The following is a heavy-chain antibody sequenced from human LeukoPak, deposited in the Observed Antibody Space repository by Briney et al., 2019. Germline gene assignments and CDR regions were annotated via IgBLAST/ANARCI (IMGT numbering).Heavy chain of an antibody. D-gene: IGHD6-13*01. Sequence: PGGSLRLSCAASGFTFSSYNMNWVRQAPGKGLEWVSSISSSSSYIYYEESVKGRFTISRDNAKNSLYLQMNSLRAEDTAVYYCARDLAADWGQGTLVTVSS. CDR3: ARDLAAD. J-gene: IGHJ4*02. CDR2: ISSSSSYI. CDR1: GFTFSSYN. V-gene: IGHV3-21*01.